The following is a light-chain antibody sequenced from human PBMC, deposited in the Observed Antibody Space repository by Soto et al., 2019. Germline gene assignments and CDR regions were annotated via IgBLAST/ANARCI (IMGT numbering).Light chain of an antibody. CDR3: QQRSNWFRT. CDR2: DAS. J-gene: IGKJ4*01. Sequence: EIVLKQSPATLSMSPGERPTLSCRASQSVSNFLAWYQQKPGQAPRLVIYDASKRATGIPVRFSGSGSGTDVTLTISSLETEDGAVYDCQQRSNWFRTFGGGTKVDIK. CDR1: QSVSNF. V-gene: IGKV3-11*01.